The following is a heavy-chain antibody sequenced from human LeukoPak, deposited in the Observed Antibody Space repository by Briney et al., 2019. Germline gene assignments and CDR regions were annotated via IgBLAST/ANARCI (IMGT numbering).Heavy chain of an antibody. CDR3: ARRRVWFGELLFRYSDY. D-gene: IGHD3-10*01. CDR2: ISSSGSTI. Sequence: PGGSLRLSCAASGFTFDEYGMSWVRQAPGKGLEWVSYISSSGSTIYYADSVKGRFTISRDNAKNSLYLQMNSLRAEDTAVYYCARRRVWFGELLFRYSDYWGQGTLVTVSS. CDR1: GFTFDEYG. J-gene: IGHJ4*02. V-gene: IGHV3-48*03.